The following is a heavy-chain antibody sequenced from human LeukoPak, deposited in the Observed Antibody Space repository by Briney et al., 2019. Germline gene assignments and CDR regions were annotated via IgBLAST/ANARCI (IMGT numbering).Heavy chain of an antibody. J-gene: IGHJ4*02. CDR3: ARPSGYSYGPPFDY. D-gene: IGHD5-18*01. CDR2: IYYSGST. Sequence: PSETLSLTCTVPGGSISSSSYYWGWIRQPPGKGLEWIGSIYYSGSTYYNPSLKSRVTISVDTSKNQFSLKLSSVTAADTAVYYCARPSGYSYGPPFDYWGQGTLVTVSS. CDR1: GGSISSSSYY. V-gene: IGHV4-39*01.